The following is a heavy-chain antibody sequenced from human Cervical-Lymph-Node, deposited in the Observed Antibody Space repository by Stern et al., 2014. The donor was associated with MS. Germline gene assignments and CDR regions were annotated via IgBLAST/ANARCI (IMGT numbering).Heavy chain of an antibody. D-gene: IGHD3-3*01. CDR1: GFTVSNNY. J-gene: IGHJ3*02. Sequence: EMQLVESGGGLIQPGGSLRLSCAAPGFTVSNNYMSWVRQAPGTGLEWVSLIYTDDSTYYAGSVKGRFTISRDSSKNKLFLQMTSLRAEDTAVYYCARAIFGVNTAAMAPDAFDTWGQGTMVTVSS. V-gene: IGHV3-53*01. CDR3: ARAIFGVNTAAMAPDAFDT. CDR2: IYTDDST.